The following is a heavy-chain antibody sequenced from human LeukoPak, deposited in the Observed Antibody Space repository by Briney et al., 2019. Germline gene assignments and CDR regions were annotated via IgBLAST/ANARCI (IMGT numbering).Heavy chain of an antibody. V-gene: IGHV4-34*01. CDR2: IDHSGST. D-gene: IGHD2-2*02. J-gene: IGHJ4*02. Sequence: ETLSLTCAVYGGSLSGYYWSWVRQPPGKGLEWIGEIDHSGSTNYNTSLKGRVTISVDTSKSQFSLKLTSVTAADTAVYYCAKDLGGRVVPAAIRWGQGTLVTVSS. CDR1: GGSLSGYY. CDR3: AKDLGGRVVPAAIR.